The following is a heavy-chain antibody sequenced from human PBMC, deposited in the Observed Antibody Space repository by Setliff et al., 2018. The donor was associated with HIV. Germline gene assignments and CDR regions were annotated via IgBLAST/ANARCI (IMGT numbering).Heavy chain of an antibody. CDR3: ARGARLLAGYSDRWDYYYMAV. CDR2: IFYTGST. D-gene: IGHD6-13*01. Sequence: PSETLSLTCTVSGGSISSYYWTWLRQFPGKGLEWIGFIFYTGSTTYNPSLNSRVTISVDTSKNQFSLNLNSVTAADTAVYYCARGARLLAGYSDRWDYYYMAVWGKGTTVTVSS. CDR1: GGSISSYY. V-gene: IGHV4-59*12. J-gene: IGHJ6*03.